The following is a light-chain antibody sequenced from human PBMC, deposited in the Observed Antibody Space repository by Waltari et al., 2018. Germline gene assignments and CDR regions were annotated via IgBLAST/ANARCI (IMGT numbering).Light chain of an antibody. Sequence: DVVMTQSPLSLPVTLGQPASISCRSSQSLVHSDGNTYLSWFQQRPGQSPRRLIYNLANRGVGVLERCSGSGSGTDFTLTISRVEAEDVGVYYCMQATHWPPGTFGQGTKVEIK. V-gene: IGKV2-30*02. CDR1: QSLVHSDGNTY. CDR2: NLA. CDR3: MQATHWPPGT. J-gene: IGKJ1*01.